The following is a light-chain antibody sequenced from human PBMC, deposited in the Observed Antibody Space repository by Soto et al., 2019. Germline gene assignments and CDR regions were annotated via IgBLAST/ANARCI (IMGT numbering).Light chain of an antibody. CDR2: DVR. CDR1: SSDVDAFNF. V-gene: IGLV2-14*03. CDR3: TSHTTTSPPVL. J-gene: IGLJ2*01. Sequence: QSVLTQPASVSGSPGQSITISCTGTSSDVDAFNFVSWYQQHPGKAPKLMIYDVRHRPSGVSDRFSGSKSGNTASLTIYGLQAEDEADYYCTSHTTTSPPVLFGGGTQLTVL.